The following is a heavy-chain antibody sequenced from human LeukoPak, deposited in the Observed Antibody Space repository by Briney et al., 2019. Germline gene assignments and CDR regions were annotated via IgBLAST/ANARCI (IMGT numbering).Heavy chain of an antibody. CDR1: GFTFSSYV. J-gene: IGHJ2*01. Sequence: GGSLRLSCAASGFTFSSYVMSWVRQAPGKGLEWVAGISAGGGTKYYADSVKGRFTISRDNSKNTLYLQMNSLRAEDTAVYYCAKDREWLGDTWYFDLWGRGTLVTVSS. CDR3: AKDREWLGDTWYFDL. D-gene: IGHD6-19*01. V-gene: IGHV3-23*01. CDR2: ISAGGGTK.